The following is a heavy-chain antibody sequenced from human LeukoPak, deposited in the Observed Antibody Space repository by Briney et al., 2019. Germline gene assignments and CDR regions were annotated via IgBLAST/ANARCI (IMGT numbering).Heavy chain of an antibody. J-gene: IGHJ5*02. CDR2: IYNGGII. CDR3: ARDSGTTGEVKFDP. Sequence: SETLSLTCTVSGDSISRYYWSWIRQPAGKGLEWIGRIYNGGIITYNPSLKSRVTMSIDTSNNQFSLRLRFVTAADTAVYYCARDSGTTGEVKFDPWGQGTRVTVSS. CDR1: GDSISRYY. V-gene: IGHV4-4*07. D-gene: IGHD3-10*01.